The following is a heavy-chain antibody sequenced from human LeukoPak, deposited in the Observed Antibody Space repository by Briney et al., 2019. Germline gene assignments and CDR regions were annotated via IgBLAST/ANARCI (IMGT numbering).Heavy chain of an antibody. CDR3: AKGSTYSGSLVDY. J-gene: IGHJ4*02. D-gene: IGHD1-26*01. CDR1: GFTFSSYA. Sequence: GRSLRLSCAASGFTFSSYAMHWVRQAPGKGLEWVAVISYDGSNKYYADSVKGRFTISRDNSKNTLYLQMNSLRAEDTAVYYCAKGSTYSGSLVDYWGQGTLVTVSS. V-gene: IGHV3-30-3*01. CDR2: ISYDGSNK.